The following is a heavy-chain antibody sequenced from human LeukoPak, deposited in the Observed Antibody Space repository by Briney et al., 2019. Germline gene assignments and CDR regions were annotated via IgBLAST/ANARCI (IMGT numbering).Heavy chain of an antibody. J-gene: IGHJ4*02. CDR1: GFTFSAYA. CDR3: AKVSSSCPDCSFDS. Sequence: SGGSLRLSCAASGFTFSAYAMHWVRQAPGKGLEWVAFIRYNGGKEHHADSVKGRFTISRDNSKNTLYLQMNSLRAEDTAVYYCAKVSSSCPDCSFDSWGQGTLVTVSS. D-gene: IGHD6-13*01. V-gene: IGHV3-30*02. CDR2: IRYNGGKE.